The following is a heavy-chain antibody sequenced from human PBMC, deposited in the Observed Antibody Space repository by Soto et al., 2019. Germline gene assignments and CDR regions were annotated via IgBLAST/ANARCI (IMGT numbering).Heavy chain of an antibody. Sequence: QVQLQESGPGLVKPSETLSLTCTVSGDSMSKYYWSWIRQPAGKGLEWIGRIYTSGSTNYNPSLKSRVKMSIATSNNHFSLNLKSVTAADAAVYYCARTVGEAYYFAFWGQGALVTVSS. D-gene: IGHD1-26*01. CDR2: IYTSGST. J-gene: IGHJ4*02. V-gene: IGHV4-4*07. CDR3: ARTVGEAYYFAF. CDR1: GDSMSKYY.